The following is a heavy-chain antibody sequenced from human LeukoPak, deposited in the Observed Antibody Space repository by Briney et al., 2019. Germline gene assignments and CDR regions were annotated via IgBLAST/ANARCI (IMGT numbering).Heavy chain of an antibody. V-gene: IGHV3-53*01. CDR3: ARVGDHYHWNFDL. CDR2: LYSGGST. J-gene: IGHJ2*01. CDR1: EFTVGNNY. D-gene: IGHD3-10*01. Sequence: GGSLRLSCAASEFTVGNNYMNWVRQAPGKGLEWVSILYSGGSTYYADTVKGRFTISRDNSKNTLYLQMNSLRAEDTAVYYCARVGDHYHWNFDLWGRGTLVTVSS.